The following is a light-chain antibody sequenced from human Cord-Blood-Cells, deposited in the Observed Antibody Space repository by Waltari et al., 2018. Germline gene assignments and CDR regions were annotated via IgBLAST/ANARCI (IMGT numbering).Light chain of an antibody. CDR3: SSYAGSNNLV. Sequence: QSALTQPPSASGSPGQSVTISCTGTSSDVGGYNYVSWYQQHPGKAPKLIIYAVSKRPSGVPDRFSASKSGNTASLTVSGLQAEDEADYYCSSYAGSNNLVFGGGTKLTVL. CDR1: SSDVGGYNY. CDR2: AVS. J-gene: IGLJ2*01. V-gene: IGLV2-8*01.